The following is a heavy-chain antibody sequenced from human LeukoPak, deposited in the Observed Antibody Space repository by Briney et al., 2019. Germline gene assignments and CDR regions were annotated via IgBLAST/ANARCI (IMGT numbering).Heavy chain of an antibody. CDR3: ARDRSVVYFDY. D-gene: IGHD2-21*01. CDR1: GFTFSSYE. Sequence: PGGSLRLSCAASGFTFSSYEMNWVXQAPGXGLEWVSYISTSGSTSGSTIYYAESVKGRFTISRDNAKNSLYLQMNSLRVEDTAVYYCARDRSVVYFDYWGQGTLVTVSS. CDR2: ISTSGSTSGSTI. J-gene: IGHJ4*02. V-gene: IGHV3-48*03.